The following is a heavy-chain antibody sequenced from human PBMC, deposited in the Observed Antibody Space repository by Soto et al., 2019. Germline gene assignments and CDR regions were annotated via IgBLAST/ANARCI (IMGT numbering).Heavy chain of an antibody. CDR2: ISVRGGGT. CDR1: GFTFSSYA. V-gene: IGHV3-23*04. D-gene: IGHD6-13*01. J-gene: IGHJ6*02. Sequence: EVRLVESGGGLVQRGGSLRLSCAASGFTFSSYAMTWVRQAPGKGLEWVSIISVRGGGTYYGDSVKGRFTISRDNSINTLYLQINTLRVEDTAVYYCAKDRPYIAAAGTVAMDVWGQGTTVTVSS. CDR3: AKDRPYIAAAGTVAMDV.